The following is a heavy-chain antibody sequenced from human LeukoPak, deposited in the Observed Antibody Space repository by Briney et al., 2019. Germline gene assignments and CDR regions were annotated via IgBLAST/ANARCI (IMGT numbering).Heavy chain of an antibody. CDR1: GGSISSYY. CDR2: IYYSGST. D-gene: IGHD4-23*01. V-gene: IGHV4-59*01. Sequence: PSETLSLTCTVSGGSISSYYWSWIRQPPGRGLEWIGYIYYSGSTNYNPSLKSRVTISVDTSKNQFSLKLSSVTAADTAVYYCARIDYGGNSEAFDIWGQRTMVTVSS. J-gene: IGHJ3*02. CDR3: ARIDYGGNSEAFDI.